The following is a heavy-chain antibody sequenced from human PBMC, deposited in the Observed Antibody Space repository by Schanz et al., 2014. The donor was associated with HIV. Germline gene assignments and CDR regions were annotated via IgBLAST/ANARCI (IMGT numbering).Heavy chain of an antibody. CDR1: GGTFSNYA. CDR2: IIPFLGAR. Sequence: QVQLLQSGTEVKKPGSSVKVSCKGSGGTFSNYAISWVRQAPGQGLEWMGGIIPFLGARNYAEKFQGRATITADESTSTAYMELSSLRSEDTAVYYCARDSPVAAGTLDYWGQGTLVTVSS. J-gene: IGHJ4*02. D-gene: IGHD6-13*01. V-gene: IGHV1-69*01. CDR3: ARDSPVAAGTLDY.